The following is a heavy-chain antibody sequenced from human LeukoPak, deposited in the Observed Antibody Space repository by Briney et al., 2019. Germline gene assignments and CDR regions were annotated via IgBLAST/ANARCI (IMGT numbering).Heavy chain of an antibody. CDR2: ISYDGSNK. CDR1: GFTLSSYG. V-gene: IGHV3-30*18. Sequence: GGSLKLSCAASGFTLSSYGMHWVRQAPGKGLEWVAVISYDGSNKYYADSVKGRFTISRDNSKNTLYLQMNSLRAEDTAVYYCAKDRGVGATLYYFDYWGQGTLVTVSS. J-gene: IGHJ4*02. CDR3: AKDRGVGATLYYFDY. D-gene: IGHD1-26*01.